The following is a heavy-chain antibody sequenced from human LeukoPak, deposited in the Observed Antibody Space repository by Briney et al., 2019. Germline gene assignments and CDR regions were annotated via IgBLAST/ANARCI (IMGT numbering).Heavy chain of an antibody. CDR1: GGSFSGSY. V-gene: IGHV4-34*01. D-gene: IGHD5-12*01. Sequence: WETLSLPFAAYGGSFSGSYWIWIRQPPGKGLEWIGEINHSGSTNYNPSLKSRVTISVDTSKNQFSLKLSSVTAADTAVYYCARHRGGRFSESYCDFWGQGTLVTVSS. CDR3: ARHRGGRFSESYCDF. J-gene: IGHJ4*03. CDR2: INHSGST.